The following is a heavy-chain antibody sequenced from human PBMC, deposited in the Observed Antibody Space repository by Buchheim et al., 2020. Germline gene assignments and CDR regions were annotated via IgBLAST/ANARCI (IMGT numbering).Heavy chain of an antibody. Sequence: QLQLQESGSGLVKPSQTLSLTCAVSGGSISSGGYSWSWIRQPPGKGLEWIGYIYHSGSTYYNPSLKSRVTISVDRSKNQFSLKLSSVTAADTAMYYCARALNPHYDYVTSGVLDPWGQGTL. J-gene: IGHJ5*02. CDR3: ARALNPHYDYVTSGVLDP. CDR2: IYHSGST. CDR1: GGSISSGGYS. V-gene: IGHV4-30-2*01. D-gene: IGHD3-16*01.